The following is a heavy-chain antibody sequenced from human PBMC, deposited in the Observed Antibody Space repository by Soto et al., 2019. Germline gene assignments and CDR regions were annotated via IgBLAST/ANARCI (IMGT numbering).Heavy chain of an antibody. V-gene: IGHV1-46*01. Sequence: GASVKVSCKASGYTFTSYYMHWVRQAPGQGLEWMGIIDPSGGSTRYAQKFQGRVTMTRDTSTSTVYMELSSLRSEDTAVYYCARGLIYDSSGYYFDYWGQGTLVTVSS. CDR2: IDPSGGST. CDR1: GYTFTSYY. CDR3: ARGLIYDSSGYYFDY. J-gene: IGHJ4*02. D-gene: IGHD3-22*01.